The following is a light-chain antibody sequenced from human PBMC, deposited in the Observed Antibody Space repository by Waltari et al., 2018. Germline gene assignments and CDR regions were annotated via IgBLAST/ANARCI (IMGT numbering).Light chain of an antibody. J-gene: IGKJ1*01. CDR2: WAS. CDR3: QQYYTIPPT. V-gene: IGKV4-1*01. CDR1: QSVLYNSIHKTY. Sequence: DIVMTQSPDSLAVSLGERATINCKSSQSVLYNSIHKTYVAWYQHKPGQSPKLLIYWASTRDSGVPDRCSGSGSGTDFTRTISSLQAEDVAVYYCQQYYTIPPTFGQGTKVEIK.